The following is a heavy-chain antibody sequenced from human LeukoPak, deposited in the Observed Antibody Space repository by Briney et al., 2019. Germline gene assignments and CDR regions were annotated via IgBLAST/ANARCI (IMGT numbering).Heavy chain of an antibody. V-gene: IGHV3-21*01. J-gene: IGHJ4*02. CDR3: AREGLRTFDY. CDR2: ISSSSSYI. D-gene: IGHD5-12*01. Sequence: PGGSLRLSCAASGFTFSNYNMNWVRQAPGKGLEWVSSISSSSSYIYYADSVKGRFTISRDNAKNSLYLQMNSLRAEDTAVYYCAREGLRTFDYWGQGTLVTVSS. CDR1: GFTFSNYN.